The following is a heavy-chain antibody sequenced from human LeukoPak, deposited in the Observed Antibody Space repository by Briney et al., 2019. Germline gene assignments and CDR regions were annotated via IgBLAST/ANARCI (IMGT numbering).Heavy chain of an antibody. CDR2: ISSSSSYI. D-gene: IGHD2-21*01. CDR1: GFTFSSYS. CDR3: ARLYCGGDCLYFDY. Sequence: AGGSLRLSCAASGFTFSSYSMNWVRQAPGKGLEWVSSISSSSSYIYYADSVKGRFTISRDNAKTSLYLQMNSLRAEDTAVYYCARLYCGGDCLYFDYWGQGTLVTVSS. J-gene: IGHJ4*02. V-gene: IGHV3-21*01.